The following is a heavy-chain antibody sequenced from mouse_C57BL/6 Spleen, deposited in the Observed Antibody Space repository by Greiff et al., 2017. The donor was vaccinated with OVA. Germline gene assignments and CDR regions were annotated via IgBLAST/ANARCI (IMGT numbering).Heavy chain of an antibody. CDR1: GFTFSDYG. J-gene: IGHJ3*01. V-gene: IGHV5-17*01. D-gene: IGHD4-1*01. Sequence: EVKLMESGGGLVKPGGSLKLSCAASGFTFSDYGMHWVRQAPEKGLEWVAYISSGSSTIYYADTVKGRFTISRDNATNTLFLQMTSLRSEDTAMYYCAKLGEMAWFAYWGQGTLVTVSA. CDR3: AKLGEMAWFAY. CDR2: ISSGSSTI.